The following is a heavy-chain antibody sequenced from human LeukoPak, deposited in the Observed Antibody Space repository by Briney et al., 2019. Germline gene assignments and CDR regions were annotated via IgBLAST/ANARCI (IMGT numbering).Heavy chain of an antibody. V-gene: IGHV1-2*02. CDR2: INPNSGGT. CDR1: GYTFTGYY. D-gene: IGHD3-10*01. CDR3: ASPRSGSGPYYFDY. Sequence: ASVKVSCTASGYTFTGYYMHWVRQAPGQGLEWMGWINPNSGGTNYAQKFQGRVTMTRDTSISTAYMELSRLRSDDTAVYYCASPRSGSGPYYFDYWGQGTLVTVSS. J-gene: IGHJ4*02.